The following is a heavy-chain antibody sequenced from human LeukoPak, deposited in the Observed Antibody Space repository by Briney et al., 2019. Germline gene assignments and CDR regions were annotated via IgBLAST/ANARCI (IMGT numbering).Heavy chain of an antibody. CDR1: SDFISSSSYY. J-gene: IGHJ1*01. CDR3: ARRRYYDSTGYFE. D-gene: IGHD3-22*01. CDR2: NYYTGKT. Sequence: PSETLSLTGTVSSDFISSSSYYWGWTRQPPGKGLELIGDNYYTGKTYYNPSLKSRAFISIDTSKNYFSLNLNFVTAADTAVYYCARRRYYDSTGYFEWGRGSLVTVSS. V-gene: IGHV4-39*02.